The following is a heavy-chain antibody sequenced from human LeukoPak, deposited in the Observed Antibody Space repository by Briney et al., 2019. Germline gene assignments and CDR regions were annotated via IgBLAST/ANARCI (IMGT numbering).Heavy chain of an antibody. J-gene: IGHJ6*03. D-gene: IGHD3-3*01. CDR3: ARDYDRYYMDV. CDR1: GFTFDDYG. V-gene: IGHV3-20*04. CDR2: INWNGGST. Sequence: GGSLRLSCAASGFTFDDYGMSWVRQAPGKGLEWVSGINWNGGSTGYADSVKGRFTISRDNAKNTLYLQMNSLRPEDTAVYYCARDYDRYYMDVWGKGTTVTVSS.